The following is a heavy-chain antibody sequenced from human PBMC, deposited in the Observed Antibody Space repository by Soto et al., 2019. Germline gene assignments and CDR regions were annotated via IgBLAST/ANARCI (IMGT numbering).Heavy chain of an antibody. D-gene: IGHD3-10*01. J-gene: IGHJ4*02. CDR2: ISSSSSTI. Sequence: EVQLVESGGGLVQPGGSLRLSCAASGFTFSSYSMNWVRQAPGKGLEWVSYISSSSSTIYYADSVKGRFTISRDNAKNSLYLQMNRLRDEDTAVYYCARDSPPFTMVPFVGYWGQGTLVTVSS. V-gene: IGHV3-48*02. CDR1: GFTFSSYS. CDR3: ARDSPPFTMVPFVGY.